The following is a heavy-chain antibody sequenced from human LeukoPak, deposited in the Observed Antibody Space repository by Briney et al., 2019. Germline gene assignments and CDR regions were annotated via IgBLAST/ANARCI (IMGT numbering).Heavy chain of an antibody. D-gene: IGHD6-19*01. V-gene: IGHV3-53*01. CDR3: ARGSGSGWPLDR. Sequence: GGSVRLSCAASGVIFSRNFMSWVRQAPGKGLQWVAIMYAGGTTDYSDSVRGRVHISRDSSNNTLSLQINSLRAEDTAVYYCARGSGSGWPLDRWGQGALVTVSS. J-gene: IGHJ5*02. CDR2: MYAGGTT. CDR1: GVIFSRNF.